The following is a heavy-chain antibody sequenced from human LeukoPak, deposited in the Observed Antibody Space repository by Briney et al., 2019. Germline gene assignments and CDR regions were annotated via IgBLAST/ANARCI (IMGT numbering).Heavy chain of an antibody. V-gene: IGHV4-31*11. Sequence: PSETLSLTCAVSGGSISSGGYSWSWIRQPPGKGLEWIGYIYYSGSTYYNPSLKSRVTISVDTSKNQFSLKLSSVTAADTAVYYCARDMGYGSGLDYWGQGTLVTVSS. CDR1: GGSISSGGYS. D-gene: IGHD2-15*01. CDR3: ARDMGYGSGLDY. CDR2: IYYSGST. J-gene: IGHJ4*02.